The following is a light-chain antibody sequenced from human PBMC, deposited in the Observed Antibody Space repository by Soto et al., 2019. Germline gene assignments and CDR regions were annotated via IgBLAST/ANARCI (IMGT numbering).Light chain of an antibody. CDR2: EDT. V-gene: IGLV2-23*01. CDR3: CSYAGRSTWV. CDR1: SSDVAYYNL. Sequence: QSELTQPASVSGSPRQSITISCTGTSSDVAYYNLVSWYQQHPGKAPKLMIYEDTKRPSGVSDRFSGSKSGNTASLTISGLQAEDEAVYYCCSYAGRSTWVFGGGTKLTVL. J-gene: IGLJ3*02.